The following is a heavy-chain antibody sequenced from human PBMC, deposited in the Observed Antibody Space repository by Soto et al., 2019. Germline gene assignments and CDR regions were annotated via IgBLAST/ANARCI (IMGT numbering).Heavy chain of an antibody. J-gene: IGHJ4*02. CDR3: AKDYGPYSYGTYSYFDY. Sequence: SLRLSCAASGFTFSSYGMHWVRQAPGKGLEWVAVISYDGSNKYYADSVKGRFTISRDNSKNTLYLQMNSLRAEDTAVYYCAKDYGPYSYGTYSYFDYWGQGTLVTVSS. V-gene: IGHV3-30*18. D-gene: IGHD5-18*01. CDR1: GFTFSSYG. CDR2: ISYDGSNK.